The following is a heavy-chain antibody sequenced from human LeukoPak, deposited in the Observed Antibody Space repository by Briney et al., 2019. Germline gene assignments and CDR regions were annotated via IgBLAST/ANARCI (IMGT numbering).Heavy chain of an antibody. V-gene: IGHV1-18*01. D-gene: IGHD2-2*01. CDR3: ARDSWVVVVPAFSAFDI. CDR2: ISAYNGNT. Sequence: GASVKVSCKASGYTFTSYGISWVRQAPGLGLEWMGWISAYNGNTNYAQKLRGRVTMTTDTSTSTAYMELRSLRSDDTAVYYCARDSWVVVVPAFSAFDIWGQGTMVTVSS. CDR1: GYTFTSYG. J-gene: IGHJ3*02.